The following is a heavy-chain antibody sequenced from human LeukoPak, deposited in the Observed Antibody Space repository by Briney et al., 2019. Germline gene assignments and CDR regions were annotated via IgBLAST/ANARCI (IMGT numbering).Heavy chain of an antibody. CDR3: ARGGRAYYDLWRAPEFDNWFDP. CDR1: GYTFTSYD. V-gene: IGHV1-8*01. J-gene: IGHJ5*02. CDR2: MNPNSGNT. D-gene: IGHD3-3*01. Sequence: ASVKVSCKASGYTFTSYDINWVRQATGQGLEWMGWMNPNSGNTGYAQKFQGRVTMTRNTSISTAYMELSSLRSEDTAVYYCARGGRAYYDLWRAPEFDNWFDPWGQGTLVTVSS.